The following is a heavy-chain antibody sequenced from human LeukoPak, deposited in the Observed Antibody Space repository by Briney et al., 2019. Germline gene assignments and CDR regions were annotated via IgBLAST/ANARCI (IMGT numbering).Heavy chain of an antibody. V-gene: IGHV4-4*02. Sequence: SGTLSLTCVVSGGSISHDNWWSWVRQPPGKGLEWIGEIYHSGSSNYNPSLKSRVSISVDKSRNQFSLRLSSVTAADTAVYYCASSGYYCIDVWGKGTTVTVSS. J-gene: IGHJ6*03. CDR3: ASSGYYCIDV. CDR1: GGSISHDNW. CDR2: IYHSGSS. D-gene: IGHD2-15*01.